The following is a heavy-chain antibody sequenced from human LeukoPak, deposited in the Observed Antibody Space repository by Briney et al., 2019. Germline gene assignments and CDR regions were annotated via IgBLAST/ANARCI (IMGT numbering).Heavy chain of an antibody. CDR3: ARTVCTKGVCYHFDY. CDR2: INHSGST. Sequence: PSETLSLTCAVYGGSFSGYYWSWVRQPPGKGLEWIGEINHSGSTNYNPSIQSRVTISVDTSKKQFSLKLSSVTAADTAVYYCARTVCTKGVCYHFDYWGQGTLVTVSS. V-gene: IGHV4-34*01. D-gene: IGHD2-8*01. J-gene: IGHJ4*02. CDR1: GGSFSGYY.